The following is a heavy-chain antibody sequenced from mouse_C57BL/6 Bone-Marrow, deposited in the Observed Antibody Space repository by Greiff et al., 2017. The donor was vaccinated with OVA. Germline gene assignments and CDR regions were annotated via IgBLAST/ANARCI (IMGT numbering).Heavy chain of an antibody. Sequence: VQLQQPGAELVMPGASVKLSCKASGYTFTSYWMHWVKQRPGQGLEWIGEIDPSDSYTNYNQKFKGKSTLTVDKSSSPAYMQLSSLTSEDSAVYYCARGLGDGYYDFDYWGQGTTLTVSS. CDR1: GYTFTSYW. CDR2: IDPSDSYT. J-gene: IGHJ2*01. D-gene: IGHD2-3*01. CDR3: ARGLGDGYYDFDY. V-gene: IGHV1-69*01.